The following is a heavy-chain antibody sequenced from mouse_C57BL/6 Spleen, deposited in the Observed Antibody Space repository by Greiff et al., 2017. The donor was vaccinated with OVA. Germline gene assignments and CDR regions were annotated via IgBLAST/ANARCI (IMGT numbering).Heavy chain of an antibody. D-gene: IGHD2-3*01. Sequence: QVQLKQPGAELVKPGASVKMSCKASGYTFTSYWITWVKQRPGQGLEWIGDIYPGSGSTNYNEKFKSKATLTVDTSSSTAYMQLSSLTSEDSAVYYCARRDGYYPIDYWGQGTTLTVSS. CDR3: ARRDGYYPIDY. CDR1: GYTFTSYW. CDR2: IYPGSGST. J-gene: IGHJ2*01. V-gene: IGHV1-55*01.